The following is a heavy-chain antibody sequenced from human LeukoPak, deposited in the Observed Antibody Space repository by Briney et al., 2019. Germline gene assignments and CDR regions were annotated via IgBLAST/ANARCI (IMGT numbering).Heavy chain of an antibody. CDR3: ARGRYEFSAGMDV. Sequence: GGSLRLSCEASGFTFSSYEMNWVRQAPGKGLEWVSYISSSGSTIYYADSVKGRFTISRDNSKNTLYLQMNSLRAEDTAVYYCARGRYEFSAGMDVWGQGTTVTVSS. CDR2: ISSSGSTI. D-gene: IGHD5-12*01. V-gene: IGHV3-48*03. J-gene: IGHJ6*02. CDR1: GFTFSSYE.